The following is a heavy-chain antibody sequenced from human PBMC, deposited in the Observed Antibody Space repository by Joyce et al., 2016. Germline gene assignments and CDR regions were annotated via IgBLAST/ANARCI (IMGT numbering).Heavy chain of an antibody. CDR3: ATTLGPGENCDY. CDR2: IHNSGST. CDR1: GDSISTGGHY. Sequence: QVQLQESGPGLVKPSQTLSLTCSVSGDSISTGGHYYNWIRQHPGKGLGWIGYIHNSGSTYRNPSLKSRVTISVDTSKNQFSLKLSSMSAADTAVYYCATTLGPGENCDYWGQGTLVTVSS. J-gene: IGHJ4*02. V-gene: IGHV4-31*02. D-gene: IGHD7-27*01.